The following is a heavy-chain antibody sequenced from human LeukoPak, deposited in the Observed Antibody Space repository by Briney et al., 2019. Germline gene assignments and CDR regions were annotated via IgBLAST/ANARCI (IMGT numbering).Heavy chain of an antibody. CDR1: GYTLTELS. Sequence: GASVKVSCKVSGYTLTELSMHWVRQAPGEGLEWMGGFDPEDGETIYAQKFQGRVTMTEDTSTDTAYMELSSLRSEDTAVYYCATDNLFGVVNIQAYWGQGTLVTVSS. CDR2: FDPEDGET. D-gene: IGHD3-3*01. V-gene: IGHV1-24*01. CDR3: ATDNLFGVVNIQAY. J-gene: IGHJ4*02.